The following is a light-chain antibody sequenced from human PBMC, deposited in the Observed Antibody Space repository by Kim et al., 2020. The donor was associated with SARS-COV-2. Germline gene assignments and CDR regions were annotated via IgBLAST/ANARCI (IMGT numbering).Light chain of an antibody. CDR1: SLRSYY. CDR2: GKN. V-gene: IGLV3-19*01. CDR3: NSRDSSGNHQVV. J-gene: IGLJ2*01. Sequence: LGQTVRIKCQGDSLRSYYASWYQQKPGQAPVLVIYGKNNRPSGIPDRFSGSSSGNTASLTITGAQAEDEADYYCNSRDSSGNHQVVFGGGTQLTVL.